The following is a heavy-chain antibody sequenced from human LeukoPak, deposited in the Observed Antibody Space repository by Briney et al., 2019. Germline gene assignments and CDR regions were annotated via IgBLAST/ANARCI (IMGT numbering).Heavy chain of an antibody. J-gene: IGHJ4*02. D-gene: IGHD6-13*01. CDR2: ISVYNGNT. V-gene: IGHV1-18*01. Sequence: EASVKVSCKASGYTFSAYGISWVRQAPGQGLEWMGWISVYNGNTNYAQKVQGRVALTTDTSTSTAYMELRSLGSDDTAVYFCARDSHIAEVAYYFDYWGQGTLVTVSS. CDR3: ARDSHIAEVAYYFDY. CDR1: GYTFSAYG.